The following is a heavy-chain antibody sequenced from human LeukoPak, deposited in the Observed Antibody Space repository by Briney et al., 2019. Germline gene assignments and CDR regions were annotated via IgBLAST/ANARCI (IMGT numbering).Heavy chain of an antibody. CDR2: IIPIFGTA. Sequence: SVTVSCKASGGTFSSYAISWVRQAPGQGLEWMGGIIPIFGTANYAQKFQGGVTITTDESTSTAYMELSSLRSEDTAVYYCASGKAPRYCSSTSCPAAAFDIWGQGTMVTVSS. CDR3: ASGKAPRYCSSTSCPAAAFDI. CDR1: GGTFSSYA. D-gene: IGHD2-2*01. V-gene: IGHV1-69*05. J-gene: IGHJ3*02.